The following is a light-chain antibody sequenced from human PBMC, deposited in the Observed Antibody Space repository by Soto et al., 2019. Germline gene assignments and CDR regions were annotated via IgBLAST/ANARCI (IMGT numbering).Light chain of an antibody. Sequence: DIEMTLSPASLSASVGYRVTITCRPSQSIASHLNWYQQKPGKAPHLLIYTASSLQSGVPSRFSGSRSGTDFTLTISSLQPEDFAIYFCQQSYTTPYTFGRGTKLEIK. J-gene: IGKJ2*01. CDR1: QSIASH. CDR2: TAS. CDR3: QQSYTTPYT. V-gene: IGKV1-39*01.